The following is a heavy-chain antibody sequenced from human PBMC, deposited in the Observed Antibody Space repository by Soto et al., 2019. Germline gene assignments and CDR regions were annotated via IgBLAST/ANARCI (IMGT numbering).Heavy chain of an antibody. CDR2: IAPHSGRT. D-gene: IGHD3-10*01. CDR1: GYAFTSYG. CDR3: ARAATGSYHSAY. Sequence: QVQLVQSGPEVKNPGASVRVSCVASGYAFTSYGVNWVRQAPGQGLEWMGWIAPHSGRTTYLPKFHGRVSMTADVSTNTAYIELRSLTSDDTGIYFCARAATGSYHSAYWGQGTVVTVSS. V-gene: IGHV1-18*04. J-gene: IGHJ4*02.